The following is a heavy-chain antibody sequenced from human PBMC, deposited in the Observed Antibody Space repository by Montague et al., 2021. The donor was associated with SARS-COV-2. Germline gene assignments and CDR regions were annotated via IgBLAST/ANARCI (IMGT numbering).Heavy chain of an antibody. D-gene: IGHD3-9*01. V-gene: IGHV4-59*08. CDR2: VLYNKGT. J-gene: IGHJ4*02. Sequence: SETLSLTCTVSGVSVTDYYWSWIRQPPGKGLEWVGDVLYNKGTNFNPSLKSRVAISVDTSKNQFSLRLISVTAADTAFYHCVRHPHYDGLNGPPDFWDQGALVTVSS. CDR1: GVSVTDYY. CDR3: VRHPHYDGLNGPPDF.